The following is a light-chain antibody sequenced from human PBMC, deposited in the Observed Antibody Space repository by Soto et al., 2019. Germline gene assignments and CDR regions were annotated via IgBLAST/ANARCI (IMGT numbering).Light chain of an antibody. Sequence: EIVLTQSPATLPLSPGERATLACRASQSVSSYLAWYQQKPGQAPRLLIYDASNRATGIPARFSGSGSGTAFTLPIRGLVPEDFAVDYCQQRWTWPPWCSFGQGTKLAIK. CDR2: DAS. CDR1: QSVSSY. V-gene: IGKV3-11*01. J-gene: IGKJ2*04. CDR3: QQRWTWPPWCS.